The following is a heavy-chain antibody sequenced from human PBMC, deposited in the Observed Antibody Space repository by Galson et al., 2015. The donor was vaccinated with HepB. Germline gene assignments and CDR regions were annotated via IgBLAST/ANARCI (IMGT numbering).Heavy chain of an antibody. CDR3: VKDLYGFTGMDV. D-gene: IGHD3-16*01. CDR2: VSDSGNNI. J-gene: IGHJ6*02. V-gene: IGHV3-64D*06. CDR1: GFTFSSCG. Sequence: SLRLSCAGSGFTFSSCGMRWVRQAPGKGLDYLSSVSDSGNNIYYADSAQGRIIISRDNSKNTLYLQMSSLKVEDTAFYYCVKDLYGFTGMDVWGQGTTVTVSS.